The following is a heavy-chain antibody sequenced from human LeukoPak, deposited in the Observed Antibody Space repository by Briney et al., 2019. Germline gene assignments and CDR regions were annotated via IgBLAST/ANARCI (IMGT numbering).Heavy chain of an antibody. CDR2: IYSGGST. CDR1: GFTVSSNY. V-gene: IGHV3-66*02. Sequence: GGSLRLSCAASGFTVSSNYMSWVRQAPGKGLERLSVIYSGGSTYYADSVKGRFTISRDNSKNTLYLQMNSLRAEDTAVYYCARDSGYYDSSGYYYVVDYWGQGTLVTVSS. D-gene: IGHD3-22*01. J-gene: IGHJ4*02. CDR3: ARDSGYYDSSGYYYVVDY.